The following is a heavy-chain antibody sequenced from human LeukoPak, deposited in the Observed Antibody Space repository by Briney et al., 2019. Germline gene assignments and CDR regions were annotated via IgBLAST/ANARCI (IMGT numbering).Heavy chain of an antibody. CDR2: IYYNGCT. Sequence: PSETLSLTCAVSGGSISSGGYFWSWIRQPPGKGLELIGYIYYNGCTFYTPSLKSRVTISIERSENKFALRLNSVTAADTAVYYCAREQTVTGGFDYWGQGILVTVSS. V-gene: IGHV4-30-2*01. CDR1: GGSISSGGYF. J-gene: IGHJ4*02. D-gene: IGHD4-17*01. CDR3: AREQTVTGGFDY.